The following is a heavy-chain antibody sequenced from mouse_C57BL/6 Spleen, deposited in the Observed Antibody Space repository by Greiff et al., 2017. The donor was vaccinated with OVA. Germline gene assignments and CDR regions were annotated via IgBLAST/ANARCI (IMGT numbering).Heavy chain of an antibody. J-gene: IGHJ1*03. CDR2: IDPSDSYT. CDR3: ARWHYYGSSDWYFDV. CDR1: GYTFTSYW. Sequence: QVQLQQSGAELVRPGTSVKLSCKASGYTFTSYWMHWVKQRPGQGLEWIGVIDPSDSYTNYNQKFKGKATLTVDTSSSTAYMQLSSLTSEDSAVYYCARWHYYGSSDWYFDVWGTGTTVTVSS. V-gene: IGHV1-59*01. D-gene: IGHD1-1*01.